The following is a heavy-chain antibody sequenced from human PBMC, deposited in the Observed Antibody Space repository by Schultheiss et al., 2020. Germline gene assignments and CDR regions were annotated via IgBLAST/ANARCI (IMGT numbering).Heavy chain of an antibody. CDR2: IKTDGSER. CDR3: ASQYSSGWYWYYYGMDV. D-gene: IGHD6-19*01. V-gene: IGHV3-7*01. J-gene: IGHJ6*02. CDR1: SSSSYY. Sequence: SSSSYYWGWIRQPPGKGLEWVANIKTDGSERYYVDSVKGRFTVSRDNAKNSLYLQLNSLRAEDTAVYYCASQYSSGWYWYYYGMDVWGQGTTVTVS.